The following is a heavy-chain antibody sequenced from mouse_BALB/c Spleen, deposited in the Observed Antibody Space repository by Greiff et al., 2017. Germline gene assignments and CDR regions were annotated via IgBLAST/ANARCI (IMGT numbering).Heavy chain of an antibody. V-gene: IGHV6-6*02. CDR3: TREPYRYEAMDY. CDR2: IRLKSNNYET. Sequence: EVKLEESGGGLVQPGGSMKLSCVASGFTFSNYWMNWVRQSPEKGLEWVAEIRLKSNNYETHYAESVKGRFTISRDDSKSSVYLQMNNLRAEDTGIYYCTREPYRYEAMDYWGQGTSVTVSS. J-gene: IGHJ4*01. CDR1: GFTFSNYW. D-gene: IGHD2-14*01.